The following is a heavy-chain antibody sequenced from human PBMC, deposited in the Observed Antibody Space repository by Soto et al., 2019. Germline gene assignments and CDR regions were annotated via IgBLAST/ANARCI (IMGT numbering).Heavy chain of an antibody. V-gene: IGHV4-30-4*01. CDR2: IYKSATT. Sequence: SETLSLTSSVSGDSISSVDYFWAWIRQPPGQALEYIGYIYKSATTYYNPSFESRVAISLDTSKSQFSLNVTSVTAAETAVYFCARGRYCLTGRCFPNWFDSWGQGTLVTV. J-gene: IGHJ5*01. D-gene: IGHD2-15*01. CDR3: ARGRYCLTGRCFPNWFDS. CDR1: GDSISSVDYF.